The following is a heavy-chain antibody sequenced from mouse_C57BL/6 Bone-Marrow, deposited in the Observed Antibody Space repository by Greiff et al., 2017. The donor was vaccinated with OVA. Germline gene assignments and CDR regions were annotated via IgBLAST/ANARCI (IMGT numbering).Heavy chain of an antibody. J-gene: IGHJ3*01. V-gene: IGHV1-69*01. D-gene: IGHD2-3*01. CDR2: IDPSDSYT. CDR3: ARSYEAAWFAY. CDR1: GYTFTSYW. Sequence: VQLQQPGAELVMPGASVKLSCKASGYTFTSYWMHWVKQRPGQGLEWIGEIDPSDSYTNYNQKFKGKSTLTVDKSSSTAYMQLSSLTSEDSAGYYCARSYEAAWFAYWGQGTLVTVSA.